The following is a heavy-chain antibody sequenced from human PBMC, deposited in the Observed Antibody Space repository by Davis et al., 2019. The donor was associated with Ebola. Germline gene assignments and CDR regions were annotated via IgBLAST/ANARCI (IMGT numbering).Heavy chain of an antibody. V-gene: IGHV4-61*02. CDR2: IYTSGST. D-gene: IGHD3-3*01. CDR3: ARAGQYYDFWSGSDPSSLYFDY. J-gene: IGHJ4*02. CDR1: GGSISSSSYY. Sequence: PSETLSLTCTVSGGSISSSSYYWSWIRQPAGKGLEWIGRIYTSGSTNYNPSLKSRVTMSVDTSKNQFSLKLSSVTAADTAVYYCARAGQYYDFWSGSDPSSLYFDYWGQGTLVTVSS.